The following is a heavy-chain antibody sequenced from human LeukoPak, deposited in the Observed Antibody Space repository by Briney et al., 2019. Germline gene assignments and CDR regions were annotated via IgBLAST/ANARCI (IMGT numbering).Heavy chain of an antibody. Sequence: SETLSLTCAVSGGSISSSNWWSWVRQPPGKGLEWIGEIYHSGSTNYNPSLKSRVTISVDKSKNQFSLKLSSVTAADTAVYYCVRHRGTSSDLGVDHWGQGTLVTVSS. D-gene: IGHD2/OR15-2a*01. V-gene: IGHV4-4*02. CDR3: VRHRGTSSDLGVDH. CDR2: IYHSGST. J-gene: IGHJ4*02. CDR1: GGSISSSNW.